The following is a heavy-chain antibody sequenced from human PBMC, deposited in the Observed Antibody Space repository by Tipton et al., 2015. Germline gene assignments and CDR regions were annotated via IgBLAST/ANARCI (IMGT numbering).Heavy chain of an antibody. Sequence: SLRLSCAASGFSVRSNDMNWVRQAPGQGLEWVSFISTEGTTIYADSVKGRFTISRDTSKNTLYLQMHNLGVEDTAVYYCARDGVRIGGDYDISGYVDYYGMDVWGQGTTVTVSS. CDR2: ISTEGTT. CDR3: ARDGVRIGGDYDISGYVDYYGMDV. D-gene: IGHD3-22*01. V-gene: IGHV3-53*01. J-gene: IGHJ6*02. CDR1: GFSVRSND.